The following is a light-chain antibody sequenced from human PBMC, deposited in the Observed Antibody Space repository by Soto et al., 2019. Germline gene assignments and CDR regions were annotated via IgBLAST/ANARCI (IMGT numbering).Light chain of an antibody. CDR1: QDITNY. CDR2: DAS. J-gene: IGKJ4*01. CDR3: QQYDNRPLLT. Sequence: DIQMTQSPSSLSASVGDRVTITCQASQDITNYLNWYQQKPGKATKLLIYDASHLETGVPSRFSGSGSGTDFTFTISSLQPEEFATYYCQQYDNRPLLTFGGGTRVEIK. V-gene: IGKV1-33*01.